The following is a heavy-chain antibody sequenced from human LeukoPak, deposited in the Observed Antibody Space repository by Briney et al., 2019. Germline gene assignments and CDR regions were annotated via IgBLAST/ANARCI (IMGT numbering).Heavy chain of an antibody. CDR1: GFTFSSYG. Sequence: GGSLRLSCAASGFTFSSYGMHWVRQAPGKGLEWVAVISYDGSNKYYADPVKGRFTISRDNSKNTLYLQMNSLRAEDTAVYYCAKEAHLLRFLEWLLGSPDYWGQGTLVTVSS. V-gene: IGHV3-30*18. J-gene: IGHJ4*02. CDR2: ISYDGSNK. D-gene: IGHD3-3*01. CDR3: AKEAHLLRFLEWLLGSPDY.